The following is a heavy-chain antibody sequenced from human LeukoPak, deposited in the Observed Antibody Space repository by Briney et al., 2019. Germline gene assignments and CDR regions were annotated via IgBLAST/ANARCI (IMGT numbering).Heavy chain of an antibody. CDR1: GGSFSGYY. V-gene: IGHV4-34*01. CDR2: INHSGST. Sequence: SETLSLTCAVYGGSFSGYYWSWIRQPPGKGLEWIGEINHSGSTNYNPSLKSRVTISVDTSKNQFSLKLSSVTAADTAVYYCALASHSVAYDFWSGYYTSLDYWGQGTLVTVSS. D-gene: IGHD3-3*01. CDR3: ALASHSVAYDFWSGYYTSLDY. J-gene: IGHJ4*02.